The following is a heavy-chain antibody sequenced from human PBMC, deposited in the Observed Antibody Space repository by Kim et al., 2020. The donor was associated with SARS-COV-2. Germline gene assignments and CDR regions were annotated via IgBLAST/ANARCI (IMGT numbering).Heavy chain of an antibody. D-gene: IGHD2-15*01. CDR1: GFTFSSNS. J-gene: IGHJ4*02. V-gene: IGHV3-48*04. CDR2: ISSSSDAI. CDR3: ARDQWAAMVVVD. Sequence: GGSLRLSCAASGFTFSSNSMNWVRQAPGKGLEWVSYISSSSDAIYYADSVKGRFTISRDNAKNSLYLQMNSLRAEDTAVYYCARDQWAAMVVVDWGQGTLVTVSS.